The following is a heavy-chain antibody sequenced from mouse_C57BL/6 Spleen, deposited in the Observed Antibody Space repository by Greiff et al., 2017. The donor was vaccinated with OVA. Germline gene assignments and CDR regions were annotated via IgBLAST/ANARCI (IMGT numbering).Heavy chain of an antibody. CDR3: ARGDYHHAMDY. Sequence: QVHVKQSGAELVKPGASVKISCKASGYAFSSYWMNWVKQRPGKGLEWIGQIYPGDGDTNYNGKFKGKATLTADKSSSTAYMQLSSLTSEDSAVYFCARGDYHHAMDYWGQGTSVTVSS. J-gene: IGHJ4*01. D-gene: IGHD2-4*01. CDR1: GYAFSSYW. CDR2: IYPGDGDT. V-gene: IGHV1-80*01.